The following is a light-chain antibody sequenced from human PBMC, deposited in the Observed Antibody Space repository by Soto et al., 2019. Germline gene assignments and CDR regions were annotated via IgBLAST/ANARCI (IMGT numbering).Light chain of an antibody. CDR2: EVS. V-gene: IGLV2-14*01. CDR1: SSDVGSYDH. Sequence: QSALTQPASVSGSPGQSITISCSGTSSDVGSYDHVAWYPQFPGKTPKLMIYEVSNRPSGVSSRFSGSKSGNTASLTISGLQAEDEADYYCISYTGSSTSYVFGSGTKAPS. CDR3: ISYTGSSTSYV. J-gene: IGLJ1*01.